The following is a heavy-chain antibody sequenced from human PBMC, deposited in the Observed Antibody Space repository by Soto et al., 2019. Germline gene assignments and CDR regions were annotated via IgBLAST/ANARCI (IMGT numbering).Heavy chain of an antibody. CDR2: ISAYNGNT. CDR1: GYTFIGYG. D-gene: IGHD2-2*01. Sequence: GASVKVSCKASGYTFIGYGISWVRQAPGQELEWMGWISAYNGNTNYAQKLQGRVTMTTDISTSTAYMELRSLRSDDTAVYYCARGPYFISTSGFPLVFDPWGQGTLVTVSS. CDR3: ARGPYFISTSGFPLVFDP. J-gene: IGHJ5*02. V-gene: IGHV1-18*01.